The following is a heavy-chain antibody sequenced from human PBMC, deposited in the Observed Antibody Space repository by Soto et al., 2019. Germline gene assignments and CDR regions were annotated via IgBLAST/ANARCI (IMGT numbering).Heavy chain of an antibody. D-gene: IGHD2-15*01. J-gene: IGHJ4*02. CDR3: ARHRLFGAIVVVVAALDY. Sequence: QLQLQESGPGLVKPSETLSLTCTVSGGSISSSSYYWGWIRQPPGKGLEWIGSIYYSGSTYYNPSLKSRVTISVDTSKNQFSLKLSSVTAADTAVYYCARHRLFGAIVVVVAALDYWGQGTLVTVSS. CDR1: GGSISSSSYY. CDR2: IYYSGST. V-gene: IGHV4-39*01.